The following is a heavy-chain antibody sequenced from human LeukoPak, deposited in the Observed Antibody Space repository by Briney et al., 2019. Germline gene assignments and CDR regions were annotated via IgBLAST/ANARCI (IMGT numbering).Heavy chain of an antibody. CDR2: INHSGST. Sequence: SGTLSLTCAVSGVSISSSNWWSWIRQPPGKGLEWIGEINHSGSTNYNPSLKSRVTISVDTSKNQFSLKLSSVTAADTAVYYCPRRGVKSIAALLACDFWGQGTLVTVSS. V-gene: IGHV4-4*02. CDR1: GVSISSSNW. CDR3: PRRGVKSIAALLACDF. D-gene: IGHD6-6*01. J-gene: IGHJ4*02.